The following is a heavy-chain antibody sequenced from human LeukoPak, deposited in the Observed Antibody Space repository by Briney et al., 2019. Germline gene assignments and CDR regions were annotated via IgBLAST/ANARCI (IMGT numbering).Heavy chain of an antibody. Sequence: SEALSLTCAVYGGSFSGFYWSWIRHVPGKGLEWIGEINYTGSTSYNPSLKSRVTISVDTSQNQFFLLLTSVTAADTAVYYCARVAGYLPTRWFDPWGQGTHVTVSS. D-gene: IGHD6-25*01. CDR2: INYTGST. CDR3: ARVAGYLPTRWFDP. CDR1: GGSFSGFY. J-gene: IGHJ5*02. V-gene: IGHV4-34*01.